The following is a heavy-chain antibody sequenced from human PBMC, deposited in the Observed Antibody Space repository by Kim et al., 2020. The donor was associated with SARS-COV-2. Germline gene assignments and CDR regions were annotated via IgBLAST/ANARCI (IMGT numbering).Heavy chain of an antibody. J-gene: IGHJ4*02. CDR3: ARGPYYYDSTGYYFDY. V-gene: IGHV3-30*07. D-gene: IGHD3-22*01. Sequence: VKGRFTIARDNSKNTLYLQMNSLRAEDTAVYYCARGPYYYDSTGYYFDYWGQGTLVTVSS.